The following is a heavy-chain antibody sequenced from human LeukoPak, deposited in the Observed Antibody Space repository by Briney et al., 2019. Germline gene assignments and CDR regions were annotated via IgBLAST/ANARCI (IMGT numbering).Heavy chain of an antibody. CDR2: ISSSGTYK. CDR3: AKGKDSVAGATNDY. J-gene: IGHJ4*02. D-gene: IGHD6-19*01. Sequence: GGSLRLSCAVSGFTFSSYSMSWVRQAPGKGLEWVSSISSSGTYKYYADSVKGRLTISRDKDKNSLYLQMNRLRAEETAVYYCAKGKDSVAGATNDYWGEGTLVTVSS. CDR1: GFTFSSYS. V-gene: IGHV3-21*01.